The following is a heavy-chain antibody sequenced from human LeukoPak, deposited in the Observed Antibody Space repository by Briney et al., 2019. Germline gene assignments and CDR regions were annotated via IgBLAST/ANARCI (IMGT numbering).Heavy chain of an antibody. CDR1: GFTFSNFD. Sequence: GGSLRLSCTASGFTFSNFDMGWVRQAPGKGLEWVSAITNRGDGTHFADSVKGRVTISRDNSKDTLYLQLNSLRADDTAVYYCAKDARRTSGWYYSDSWGQGTLVTVSS. J-gene: IGHJ4*02. CDR3: AKDARRTSGWYYSDS. V-gene: IGHV3-23*01. D-gene: IGHD6-19*01. CDR2: ITNRGDGT.